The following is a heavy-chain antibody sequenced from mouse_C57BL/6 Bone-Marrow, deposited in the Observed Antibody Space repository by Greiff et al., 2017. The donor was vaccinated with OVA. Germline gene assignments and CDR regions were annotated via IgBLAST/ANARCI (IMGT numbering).Heavy chain of an antibody. Sequence: EVMLVESEGGLVQPGSSMKLSCTASGFTFSDYYMAWVRQVPEKGLEWVANINYDGSSTYYLDSLKSRFIISRDNAKNILYLQMSSLKSEDTATYYCAREIGSSYAMDYWGQGTSVTVSS. V-gene: IGHV5-16*01. CDR2: INYDGSST. J-gene: IGHJ4*01. CDR3: AREIGSSYAMDY. CDR1: GFTFSDYY. D-gene: IGHD1-1*01.